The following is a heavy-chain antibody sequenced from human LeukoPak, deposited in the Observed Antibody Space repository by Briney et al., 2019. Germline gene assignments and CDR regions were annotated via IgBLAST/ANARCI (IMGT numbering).Heavy chain of an antibody. V-gene: IGHV5-51*01. D-gene: IGHD2-2*01. Sequence: GESLKISCKGSGYSFTSYWIGWVRQMPGKGLEWMGVIYPGNSNTRYSPSFQGQVTISADRSISTAYLQWSSLKASDTAIYYCVRHLSDITSCPNYWGPGTLITFAS. CDR2: IYPGNSNT. CDR1: GYSFTSYW. J-gene: IGHJ4*02. CDR3: VRHLSDITSCPNY.